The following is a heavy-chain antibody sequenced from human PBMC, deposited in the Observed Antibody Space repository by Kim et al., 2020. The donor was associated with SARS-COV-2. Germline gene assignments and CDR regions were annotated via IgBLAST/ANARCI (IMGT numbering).Heavy chain of an antibody. V-gene: IGHV3-74*01. Sequence: GGSLRLSCAASGFTLNSYWMHWVRQAPGKGLVWVSRINSDGSGTTYADSVKGRFTISRDNAKNTLYLQMNSLRAGDTAVYYCATCTVTSRADLWGRGTLVTVSS. CDR2: INSDGSGT. CDR3: ATCTVTSRADL. D-gene: IGHD4-17*01. CDR1: GFTLNSYW. J-gene: IGHJ2*01.